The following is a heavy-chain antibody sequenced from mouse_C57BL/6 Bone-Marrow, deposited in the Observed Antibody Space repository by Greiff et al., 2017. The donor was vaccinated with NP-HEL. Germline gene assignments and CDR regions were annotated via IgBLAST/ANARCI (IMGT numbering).Heavy chain of an antibody. CDR2: ISSGGSYT. CDR3: ARRRLRDYYAMDY. CDR1: GFTFSSYG. D-gene: IGHD1-2*01. J-gene: IGHJ4*01. V-gene: IGHV5-6*01. Sequence: EVQGVESGGDLVKPGGSLKLSCAASGFTFSSYGMSWVRQTPDKRLEWVATISSGGSYTYYPDSVKGRFTISRDNAKNTLYLQMSSLKSEDTAMYYCARRRLRDYYAMDYWGQGTSVTVSS.